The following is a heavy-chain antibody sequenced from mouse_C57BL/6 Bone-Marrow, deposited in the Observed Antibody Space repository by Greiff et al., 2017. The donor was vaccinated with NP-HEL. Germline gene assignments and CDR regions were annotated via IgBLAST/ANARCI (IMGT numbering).Heavy chain of an antibody. Sequence: QVQLQQPGAELVKPGASVKMSCKASGYTFTSYWITWVKQRPGQGLEWIGDIYPGSGSTNYNEKFKSKATLTVDTSSSTAYMQLSSLTSEDSAVYYCARSGAGYSKPLDYWGQGTTLTVSS. D-gene: IGHD2-5*01. CDR3: ARSGAGYSKPLDY. CDR2: IYPGSGST. V-gene: IGHV1-55*01. CDR1: GYTFTSYW. J-gene: IGHJ2*01.